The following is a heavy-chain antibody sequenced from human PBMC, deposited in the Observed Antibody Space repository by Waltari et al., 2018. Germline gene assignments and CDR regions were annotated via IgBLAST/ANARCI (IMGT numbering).Heavy chain of an antibody. J-gene: IGHJ3*02. D-gene: IGHD6-13*01. Sequence: QVQLQESGPGLVKPSQTLSLTCTVSGGSISSGGYYWNWIRQPAGKGLEWIGRIYTSGKTNYNPSLKSRVTISVDTSKNQFSLKLSSVTAADTAVYYCARVEAAGLDAFDIWGQGTMVTVSS. CDR3: ARVEAAGLDAFDI. V-gene: IGHV4-61*02. CDR2: IYTSGKT. CDR1: GGSISSGGYY.